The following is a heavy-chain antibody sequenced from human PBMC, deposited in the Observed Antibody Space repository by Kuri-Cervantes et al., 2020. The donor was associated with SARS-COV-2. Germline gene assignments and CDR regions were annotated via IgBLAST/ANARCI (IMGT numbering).Heavy chain of an antibody. Sequence: ASVKVSCKASGYTFTGYYMHWVRQAPGQGLEWMGWINPNSGGTNYAQKFQGWVTMTRDTSISTVYMELSRLRSDDTAVYYCARSTPSRRLVVISQGGAFDIWGQGTMVPSPQ. CDR3: ARSTPSRRLVVISQGGAFDI. D-gene: IGHD3-22*01. CDR2: INPNSGGT. V-gene: IGHV1-2*04. CDR1: GYTFTGYY. J-gene: IGHJ3*02.